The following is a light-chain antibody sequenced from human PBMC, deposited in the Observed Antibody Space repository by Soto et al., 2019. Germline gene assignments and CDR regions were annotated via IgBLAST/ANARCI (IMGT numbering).Light chain of an antibody. CDR1: QSVSSTY. V-gene: IGKV3-20*01. CDR2: GAS. J-gene: IGKJ4*01. Sequence: EIVLTQSPGTLSLSPGERATLSCRASQSVSSTYLAWYQQKPGQAPRLLIYGASSRATGIPDRFSGSGSGTDFTLTISRLEPEDFAVYYCQQYDVSPPLTFGGGTKVEIK. CDR3: QQYDVSPPLT.